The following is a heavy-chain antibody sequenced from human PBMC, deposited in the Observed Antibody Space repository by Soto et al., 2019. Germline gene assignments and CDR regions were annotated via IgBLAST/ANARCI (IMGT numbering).Heavy chain of an antibody. V-gene: IGHV4-59*08. CDR2: IYYRGSP. CDR3: ASSYYDILTGYYTFDY. J-gene: IGHJ4*02. D-gene: IGHD3-9*01. Sequence: SETLSLTCTVFGGSINNYYWGWIRQAPGKGLDWIGHIYYRGSPNYNSSLKSRVTISADTSKNQVSLKLTSMTAADTAVYYCASSYYDILTGYYTFDYWGQGTLVTVSS. CDR1: GGSINNYY.